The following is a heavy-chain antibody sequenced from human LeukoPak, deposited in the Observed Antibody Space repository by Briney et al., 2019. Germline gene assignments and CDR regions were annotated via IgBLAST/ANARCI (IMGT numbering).Heavy chain of an antibody. CDR1: GGTFSSYA. V-gene: IGHV1-69*05. Sequence: ASVKVSCKASGGTFSSYAISWVRQAPGQGLEWMGRIIPIFGTANYAQKFQGRVTITTDESTSTAYMGLSSLRSEDTAVYYCARGGTLWFGELLDYYYMDVWGKGTTVTVSS. D-gene: IGHD3-10*01. CDR2: IIPIFGTA. CDR3: ARGGTLWFGELLDYYYMDV. J-gene: IGHJ6*03.